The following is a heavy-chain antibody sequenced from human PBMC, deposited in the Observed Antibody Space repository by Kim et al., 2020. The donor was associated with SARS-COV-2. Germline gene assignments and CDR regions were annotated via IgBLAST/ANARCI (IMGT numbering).Heavy chain of an antibody. CDR2: INHSGSS. CDR1: GGSFSDFQ. V-gene: IGHV4-34*01. CDR3: AAGAPGH. J-gene: IGHJ1*01. Sequence: SETLSLTCAVYGGSFSDFQWTWIRQTPGKGLEWIGEINHSGSSSYNPSLKSRVSMSGDTSKNQFSLRLSSVTAADTAIYYCAAGAPGHWGQGTLVTVSS.